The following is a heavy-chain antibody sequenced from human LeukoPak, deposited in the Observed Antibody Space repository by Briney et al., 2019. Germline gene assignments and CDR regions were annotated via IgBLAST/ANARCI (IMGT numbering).Heavy chain of an antibody. Sequence: SETLSPTCTVSGGSISSSSYYWGWIRQPPGKGLEWIGSIYYSGSTYYNPSLKSRVTISVDTSKNQFSLKLSSVTAADTAVYYCARLDYDSSGFYYFDYWGQGTLVTVSS. J-gene: IGHJ4*02. CDR3: ARLDYDSSGFYYFDY. V-gene: IGHV4-39*01. D-gene: IGHD3-22*01. CDR1: GGSISSSSYY. CDR2: IYYSGST.